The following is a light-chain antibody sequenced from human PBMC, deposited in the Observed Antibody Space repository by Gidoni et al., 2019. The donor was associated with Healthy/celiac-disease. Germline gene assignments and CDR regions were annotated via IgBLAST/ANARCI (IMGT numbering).Light chain of an antibody. V-gene: IGLV2-8*01. Sequence: QSALTQPPSASGSPGPSVTISCTGTSSDVCGYNSVAWYQQHPGKAPKLMIYEVSKRPPGVPDRFSGSKSGNTASLTVSGLQAEDEADYYCSSYAGSNNMVFGGGTKLTVL. CDR2: EVS. CDR1: SSDVCGYNS. J-gene: IGLJ2*01. CDR3: SSYAGSNNMV.